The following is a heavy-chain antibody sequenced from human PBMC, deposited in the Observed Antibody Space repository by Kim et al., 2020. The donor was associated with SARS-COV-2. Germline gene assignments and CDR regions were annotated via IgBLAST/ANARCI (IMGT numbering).Heavy chain of an antibody. J-gene: IGHJ6*02. CDR3: ARLTTGYYTYYYFGMDV. CDR2: IIPIFGTA. V-gene: IGHV1-69*13. Sequence: SVKVSCKASGGTFSNYAISWVRQAPGQGLEWMGGIIPIFGTANYAQKFQGRVTITADESTSTAYMELSSLRSEDTAVYYCARLTTGYYTYYYFGMDVWGQGPTVTVSS. D-gene: IGHD3-9*01. CDR1: GGTFSNYA.